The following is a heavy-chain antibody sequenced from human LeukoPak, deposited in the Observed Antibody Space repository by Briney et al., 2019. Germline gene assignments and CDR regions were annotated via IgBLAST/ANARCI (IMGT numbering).Heavy chain of an antibody. CDR2: INPNSGGT. Sequence: ASVKVSCKASGYTFTGYYMHWVRQAPGQGLEWMGWINPNSGGTNYAQKFQGRVTMTRDTSISTAYMELSRLRSDDTAVYYCARVRGGSASVGWFDPWGQGTLVTVSS. D-gene: IGHD3-10*01. CDR3: ARVRGGSASVGWFDP. J-gene: IGHJ5*02. V-gene: IGHV1-2*02. CDR1: GYTFTGYY.